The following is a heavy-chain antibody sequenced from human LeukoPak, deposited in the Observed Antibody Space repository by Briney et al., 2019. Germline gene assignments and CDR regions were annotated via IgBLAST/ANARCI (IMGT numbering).Heavy chain of an antibody. CDR2: LYSGGTT. CDR3: AREIPATGTYYFDY. V-gene: IGHV3-53*01. D-gene: IGHD6-13*01. Sequence: GGSLRLSCAASGFTVSSNYMSWVRQAPGKGLEWVSVLYSGGTTYYADSVKGRFTISRDNSKNTLYLQMNSLRAKDTAVYYCAREIPATGTYYFDYWGQGTLVTVSS. CDR1: GFTVSSNY. J-gene: IGHJ4*02.